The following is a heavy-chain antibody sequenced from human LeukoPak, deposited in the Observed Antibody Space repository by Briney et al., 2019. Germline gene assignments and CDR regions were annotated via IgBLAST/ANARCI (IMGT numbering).Heavy chain of an antibody. Sequence: GESLKISCKGSGYSFTSYWIGWARQMPGKGLESMGIIYPGDSDTRYSPSFQGQVTISADKSISTAYLQWSSLKASDTAMYYCASGGFGELYQPYYFDYWGQGTLVTVSS. V-gene: IGHV5-51*01. CDR3: ASGGFGELYQPYYFDY. CDR1: GYSFTSYW. CDR2: IYPGDSDT. J-gene: IGHJ4*02. D-gene: IGHD3-10*01.